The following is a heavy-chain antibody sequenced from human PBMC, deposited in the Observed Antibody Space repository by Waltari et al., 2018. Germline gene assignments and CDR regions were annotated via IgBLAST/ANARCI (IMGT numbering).Heavy chain of an antibody. CDR3: ANNEWGLPVD. V-gene: IGHV4-38-2*01. D-gene: IGHD1-26*01. Sequence: QVQLQESGPGLVKPSETLSLTCAVSGYSIRSGYWWGWIRQPPGKGLEWIASIYYTGTTTNYTPSLRSRVTISADTSKNQFSLRLTSVTAADTAIYYCANNEWGLPVDWGQGTLVTVSS. CDR2: IYYTGTT. CDR1: GYSIRSGYW. J-gene: IGHJ4*02.